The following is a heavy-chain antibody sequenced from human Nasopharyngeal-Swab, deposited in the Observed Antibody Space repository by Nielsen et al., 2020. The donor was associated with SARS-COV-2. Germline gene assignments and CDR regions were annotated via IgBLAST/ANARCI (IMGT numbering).Heavy chain of an antibody. CDR2: ISSSSSYI. CDR3: ARSRLTIFGVVIGPFDY. J-gene: IGHJ4*02. Sequence: GGSLRLSCAASGFSFSDYYMSWIRQAPGKGLEWVSSISSSSSYIYYADSVKGRFTISRDNAKNSLYLQMNSLRAEDTAVYYCARSRLTIFGVVIGPFDYWGQGTLVTVSS. D-gene: IGHD3-3*01. CDR1: GFSFSDYY. V-gene: IGHV3-11*06.